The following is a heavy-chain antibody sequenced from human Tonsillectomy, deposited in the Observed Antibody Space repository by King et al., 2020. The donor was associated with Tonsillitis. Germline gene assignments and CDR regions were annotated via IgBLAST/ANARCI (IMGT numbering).Heavy chain of an antibody. CDR2: IYPDDSDT. Sequence: VQLVESGAEVKKPGESLKISCKASGYSFTNYWIGWGRQMPGKGLEWMGIIYPDDSDTRYSPSFQGQVTISADKYITTAYLPWSSLKASDNAMYYCARGVDMATINAFNIWGKGTMVTVSS. D-gene: IGHD5-24*01. V-gene: IGHV5-51*01. J-gene: IGHJ3*02. CDR1: GYSFTNYW. CDR3: ARGVDMATINAFNI.